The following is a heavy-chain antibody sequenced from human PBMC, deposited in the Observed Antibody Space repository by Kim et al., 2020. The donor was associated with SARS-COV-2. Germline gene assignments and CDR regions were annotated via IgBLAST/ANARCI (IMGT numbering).Heavy chain of an antibody. J-gene: IGHJ6*02. CDR1: GFTFSSYG. D-gene: IGHD4-17*01. V-gene: IGHV3-30*18. CDR2: ISYDGSNK. CDR3: AKDKSSERTVITSRFYYYYGMDV. Sequence: GGSLRLSCAASGFTFSSYGMHWVRQAPGKGLEWVAVISYDGSNKYYADSVKGRFTISRDNSKNTLYLQMNSLRAEDTAVYYCAKDKSSERTVITSRFYYYYGMDVWGQGTTVTVSS.